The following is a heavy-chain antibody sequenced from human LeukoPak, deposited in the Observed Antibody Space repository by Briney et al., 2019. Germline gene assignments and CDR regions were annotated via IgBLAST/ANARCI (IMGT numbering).Heavy chain of an antibody. D-gene: IGHD3-22*01. CDR2: ITTSGATT. J-gene: IGHJ4*02. CDR1: GFTFSSYG. Sequence: GGSLRLSCAASGFTFSSYGMSWVRQAPGKGLEWVSFITTSGATTSYADSVKGRFTISRDNPRNTLYMQMNSLRDEDTALYYCAIMHGYYDGSGYWVQWGQGTVVTVSS. V-gene: IGHV3-23*01. CDR3: AIMHGYYDGSGYWVQ.